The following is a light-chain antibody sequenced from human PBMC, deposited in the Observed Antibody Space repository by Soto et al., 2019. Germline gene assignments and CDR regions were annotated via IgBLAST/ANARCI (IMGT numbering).Light chain of an antibody. J-gene: IGLJ2*01. CDR2: DVT. Sequence: QSALTQPRSVSGSPGQAVTISCTGTSSDVGGYDYVSWYQQHPGKAPKLMIYDVTKRPSGVPDRFSGSKSGNTASLTISGLQADDEADYYCCSYAGSYIRDVIFGGGTKVTVL. CDR3: CSYAGSYIRDVI. V-gene: IGLV2-11*01. CDR1: SSDVGGYDY.